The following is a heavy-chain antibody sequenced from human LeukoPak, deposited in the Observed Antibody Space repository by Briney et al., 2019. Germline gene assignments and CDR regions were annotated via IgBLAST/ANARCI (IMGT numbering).Heavy chain of an antibody. CDR1: EFTLSTHG. CDR2: VTSRRGT. CDR3: ATTRPYGTTWAGAFED. D-gene: IGHD6-19*01. Sequence: GGSLRLSCAASEFTLSTHGLSWVRQAPGKRLEWVSTVTSRRGTHYTDSVQGRFITSRDNSENTFVLEMNSLRAEDTAVYYCATTRPYGTTWAGAFEDWGQGTPVTVSS. V-gene: IGHV3-23*01. J-gene: IGHJ4*01.